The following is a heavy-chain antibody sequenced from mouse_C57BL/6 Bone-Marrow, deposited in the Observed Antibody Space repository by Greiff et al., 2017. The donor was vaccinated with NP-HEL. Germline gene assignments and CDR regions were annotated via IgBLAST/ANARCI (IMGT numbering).Heavy chain of an antibody. CDR3: ATAFAY. J-gene: IGHJ3*01. CDR1: GYTFTDYY. D-gene: IGHD3-1*01. CDR2: IYPGSGNT. V-gene: IGHV1-76*01. Sequence: VQVVESGAELVRPGASVKLSCKASGYTFTDYYINWVKQRPGQGLEWIARIYPGSGNTYYNEKFKGKATLTAEKSSITAYMQLSSLTSEDSAVYFCATAFAYWGQGTLVTVSA.